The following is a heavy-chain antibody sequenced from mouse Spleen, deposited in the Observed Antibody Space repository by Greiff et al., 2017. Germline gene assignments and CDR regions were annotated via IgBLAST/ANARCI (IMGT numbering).Heavy chain of an antibody. CDR3: ARQTFAY. CDR2: ISSGGSYT. V-gene: IGHV5-9-3*01. CDR1: GFTFSSYA. Sequence: DVKLVESGGGLVKPGGSLKLSCAASGFTFSSYAMSWVRQTPEKRLEWVATISSGGSYTYYPDSVKGRFTISRDNAKNTLYLQMSSLRSEDTAMYYCARQTFAYWGQGTLVTVSA. J-gene: IGHJ3*01.